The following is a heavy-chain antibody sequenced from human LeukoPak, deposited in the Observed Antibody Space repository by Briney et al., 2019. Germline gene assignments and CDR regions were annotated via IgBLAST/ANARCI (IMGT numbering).Heavy chain of an antibody. Sequence: ASVKVSCKASGYTFTSYDINWVRQATGQGLEWMGWINPNSGGTNYAQKFQGRVTMTRDTSISTAYMELSRLRSDDTAVYYCARVSRSSPGDYWGQGTLVTVSS. J-gene: IGHJ4*02. D-gene: IGHD2-2*01. CDR2: INPNSGGT. CDR1: GYTFTSYD. CDR3: ARVSRSSPGDY. V-gene: IGHV1-2*02.